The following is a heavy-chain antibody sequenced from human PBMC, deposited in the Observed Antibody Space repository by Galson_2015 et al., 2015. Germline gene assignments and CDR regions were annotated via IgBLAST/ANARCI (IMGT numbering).Heavy chain of an antibody. CDR1: GFTFSSYG. Sequence: SLRLSCAASGFTFSSYGMHWVRQAPGKGLEWVAVISYDGSNKYYADSVKGRFTISRDNSKNTLYLQMNSLRAEDTAVYYCAKDGSGSHGDYWGQGTLVTVSS. CDR2: ISYDGSNK. V-gene: IGHV3-30*18. J-gene: IGHJ4*02. D-gene: IGHD1-26*01. CDR3: AKDGSGSHGDY.